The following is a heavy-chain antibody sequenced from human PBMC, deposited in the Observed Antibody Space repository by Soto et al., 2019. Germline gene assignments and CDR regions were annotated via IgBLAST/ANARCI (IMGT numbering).Heavy chain of an antibody. CDR1: GFTFSSYA. CDR2: ISYDGSNK. J-gene: IGHJ3*02. V-gene: IGHV3-30-3*01. D-gene: IGHD6-19*01. Sequence: PGGSLRLSCAASGFTFSSYAMHWVRQAPGKGLEWVAVISYDGSNKYYADSVKGRFTISRDNSKNTLYLQMNSLRAEDTAVYYCAREGLAVATPGAFDIWGQGTMVTVS. CDR3: AREGLAVATPGAFDI.